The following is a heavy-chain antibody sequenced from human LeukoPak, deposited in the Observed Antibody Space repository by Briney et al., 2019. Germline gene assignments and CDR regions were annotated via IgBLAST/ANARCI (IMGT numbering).Heavy chain of an antibody. CDR3: ARIPLGYYYMDV. J-gene: IGHJ6*03. CDR2: IDWDDDK. CDR1: GFSLSTSGMC. Sequence: SGPALVKPTQTLTLTCTFSGFSLSTSGMCVSWIRQPPGKALEWLARIDWDDDKYYSTSLKTRLTISKDTSKNQVVLTMTNMDPVDTATYYCARIPLGYYYMDVWGKGTTVTVSS. D-gene: IGHD3-16*01. V-gene: IGHV2-70*11.